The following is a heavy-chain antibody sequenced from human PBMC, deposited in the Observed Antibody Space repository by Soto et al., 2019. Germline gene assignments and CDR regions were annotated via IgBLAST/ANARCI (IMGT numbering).Heavy chain of an antibody. Sequence: SLRLSCAASGFTFSSYGMHRVRQAPGKGLEWVAVISYDGSNKYCADSVKGRFTISRDNSKNTLYLQMNRLRDEDMAVYYFAKYHYSSSAFAPWGQVTLVTVSS. CDR2: ISYDGSNK. CDR3: AKYHYSSSAFAP. J-gene: IGHJ5*02. D-gene: IGHD6-6*01. V-gene: IGHV3-30*18. CDR1: GFTFSSYG.